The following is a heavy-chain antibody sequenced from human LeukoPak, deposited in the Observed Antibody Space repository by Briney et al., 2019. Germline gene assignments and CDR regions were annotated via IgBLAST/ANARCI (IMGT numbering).Heavy chain of an antibody. CDR3: ARVRDYDYVWGRREDAFDI. CDR2: INSVGSST. D-gene: IGHD3-16*01. V-gene: IGHV3-74*01. CDR1: GFIFSTYW. J-gene: IGHJ3*02. Sequence: GGSLRLSCTASGFIFSTYWMHWVRKAPGKGLVWVSGINSVGSSTNYADSVKGRFTISRDNAKNMLYLQMNSLRAEDTAVYYCARVRDYDYVWGRREDAFDIWGQGTMVTVSS.